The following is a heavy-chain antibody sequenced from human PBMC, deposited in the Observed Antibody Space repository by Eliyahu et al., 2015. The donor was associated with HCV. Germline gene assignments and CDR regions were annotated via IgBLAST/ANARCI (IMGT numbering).Heavy chain of an antibody. J-gene: IGHJ6*02. CDR1: GFTFXXYG. Sequence: EVQLVESGGGLVKPGGSLRLXCAASGFTFXXYGLNWXRQXPGKGLGWVSSISSSSSYIYYADSVKGRFTISRDNAKNSLYLQMNSLRAEDTAVYYCAREWEGYYDSSGSWDYYYGMDVWGQGTTVTVSS. CDR3: AREWEGYYDSSGSWDYYYGMDV. D-gene: IGHD3-22*01. V-gene: IGHV3-21*01. CDR2: ISSSSSYI.